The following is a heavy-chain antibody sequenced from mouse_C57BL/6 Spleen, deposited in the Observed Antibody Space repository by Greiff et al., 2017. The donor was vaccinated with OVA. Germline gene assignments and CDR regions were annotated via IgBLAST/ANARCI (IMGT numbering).Heavy chain of an antibody. CDR1: GYSITSGYY. CDR2: ISYDGSN. CDR3: AREIDGYYGYFDV. D-gene: IGHD2-3*01. J-gene: IGHJ1*03. V-gene: IGHV3-6*01. Sequence: EVQLQESGPGLVKPSQSLSLTCSVTGYSITSGYYWNWIRQFPGNKLEWMGYISYDGSNNYNPSLKNRISITRDTSKNQFFLKLNSVTTEDTATYYCAREIDGYYGYFDVWGTGTTVTVSS.